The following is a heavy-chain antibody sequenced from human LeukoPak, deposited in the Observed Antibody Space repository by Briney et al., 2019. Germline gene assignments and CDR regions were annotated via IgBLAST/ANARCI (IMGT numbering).Heavy chain of an antibody. CDR3: TSQTYSGSRRFYSDH. CDR1: GFTFSSYN. Sequence: GRSLTLSCPTSGFTFSSYNMTWVRQAAGKVLEWVAITNTSGGSTYYVDSVKGRFTVSRDNSKNTLFLQMDTLRAEDTAVYYCTSQTYSGSRRFYSDHWGQGTLVGVSS. D-gene: IGHD1-26*01. V-gene: IGHV3-23*01. J-gene: IGHJ4*02. CDR2: TNTSGGST.